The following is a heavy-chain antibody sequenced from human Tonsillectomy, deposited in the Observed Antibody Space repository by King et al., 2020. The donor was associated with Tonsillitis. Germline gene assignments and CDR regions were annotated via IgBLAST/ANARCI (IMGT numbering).Heavy chain of an antibody. CDR1: GYTFTSYA. J-gene: IGHJ4*02. CDR3: ARDYGDYFDY. Sequence: QLVESGAEVKKPGASVKVSCKASGYTFTSYAFSWVRQAPGQGLEWVGWISAYNGNTNYAQRFQGRVTMTTDTSTSTAYMELRSLRSDDTAVYYCARDYGDYFDYWGQGTLVTVSS. D-gene: IGHD4-17*01. CDR2: ISAYNGNT. V-gene: IGHV1-18*04.